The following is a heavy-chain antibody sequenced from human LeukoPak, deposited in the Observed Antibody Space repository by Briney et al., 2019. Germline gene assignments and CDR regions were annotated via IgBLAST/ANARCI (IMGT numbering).Heavy chain of an antibody. J-gene: IGHJ5*02. CDR3: AKETYYDFWSGSSNWFDP. V-gene: IGHV3-48*01. CDR2: ISSSSSTI. Sequence: GGSLRLSCAASGFAFSSYSMNWVRQAPGKGLEWVSYISSSSSTIYYADSVKGRFTISRDNAKNSLYLQMNSLRAEDTAVYYCAKETYYDFWSGSSNWFDPWGQGTLVTASS. D-gene: IGHD3-3*01. CDR1: GFAFSSYS.